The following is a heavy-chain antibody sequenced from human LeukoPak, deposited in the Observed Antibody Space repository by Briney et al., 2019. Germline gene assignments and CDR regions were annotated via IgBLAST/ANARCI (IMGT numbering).Heavy chain of an antibody. CDR2: ITGSGGNT. D-gene: IGHD1-26*01. V-gene: IGHV3-23*01. CDR3: ARDPDSGSYRYYYYGMDV. CDR1: GFIFSSYS. Sequence: GGSLRLSCAASGFIFSSYSMIWVRQAPGMGLEWVSVITGSGGNTYYADSVKGRFTISRDNSKNTLYLQMNSLRAEDTAVYYCARDPDSGSYRYYYYGMDVWGQGTTVTVSS. J-gene: IGHJ6*02.